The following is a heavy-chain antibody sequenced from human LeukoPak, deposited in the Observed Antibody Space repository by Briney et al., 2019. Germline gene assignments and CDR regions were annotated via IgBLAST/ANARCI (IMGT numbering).Heavy chain of an antibody. Sequence: DSVKGRFTISRDNSKNTLYLQMNSLRAEDTAVYYCAKDLFAAYYYDSSGYYSDDYWGQGTLVTVSS. CDR3: AKDLFAAYYYDSSGYYSDDY. J-gene: IGHJ4*02. D-gene: IGHD3-22*01. V-gene: IGHV3-30*02.